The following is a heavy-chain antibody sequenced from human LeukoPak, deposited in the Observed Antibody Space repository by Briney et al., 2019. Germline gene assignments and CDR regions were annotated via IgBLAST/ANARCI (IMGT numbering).Heavy chain of an antibody. V-gene: IGHV1-2*06. CDR3: AKPHSSGWSGDLGY. J-gene: IGHJ4*02. CDR2: INPNSGGT. CDR1: GYTFTGYY. Sequence: ASVKVSCKASGYTFTGYYMHWVRQAPGQGLEWMGRINPNSGGTNYAQKFQGRVTMTRDTSTSTVYMGLSSLRSEDTAVYYCAKPHSSGWSGDLGYWGQGTLVTVSS. D-gene: IGHD6-19*01.